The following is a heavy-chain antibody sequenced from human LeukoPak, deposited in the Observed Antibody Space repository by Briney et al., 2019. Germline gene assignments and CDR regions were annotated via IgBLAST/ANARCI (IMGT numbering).Heavy chain of an antibody. J-gene: IGHJ4*02. V-gene: IGHV3-74*01. D-gene: IGHD3-10*01. CDR3: ARETLIRGFMPDY. Sequence: PGGALRLSCAAPGFTLSNYWMHWVPQTPGKGLVWVSRVNTDGSATAYADSVKGRFTISRDNAKNTLYLQMNSLRAGDTAVYYCARETLIRGFMPDYWGQGTLVTVSS. CDR1: GFTLSNYW. CDR2: VNTDGSAT.